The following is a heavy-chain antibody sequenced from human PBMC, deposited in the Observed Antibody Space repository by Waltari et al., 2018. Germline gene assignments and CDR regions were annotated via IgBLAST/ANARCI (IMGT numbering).Heavy chain of an antibody. J-gene: IGHJ4*02. CDR1: GYSIRSRYY. Sequence: QVQLQESGPGLGKPSETLSLTCAVSGYSIRSRYYWGWIRQPPGKGLEWIGCIYHSGSTSYNPSLKSRVTISVDTSKNQFSLKLSSVTAADTAVYYCARHGSGGSYRYYFDYWGQGTLVTVSS. V-gene: IGHV4-38-2*01. CDR3: ARHGSGGSYRYYFDY. CDR2: IYHSGST. D-gene: IGHD1-26*01.